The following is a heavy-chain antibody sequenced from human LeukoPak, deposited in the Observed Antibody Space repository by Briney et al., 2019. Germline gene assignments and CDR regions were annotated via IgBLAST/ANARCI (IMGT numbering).Heavy chain of an antibody. CDR2: IRYDGSNK. J-gene: IGHJ4*02. CDR3: ARKGFGSITVPGTFDY. CDR1: GFTFSNFG. D-gene: IGHD6-19*01. V-gene: IGHV3-30*02. Sequence: PGGSLRLSCAASGFTFSNFGMHWVRQAPGKGLEWVAFIRYDGSNKYYVDSMKGRFTISRDNSKNTLPLQMNSLRPEDTAVYYCARKGFGSITVPGTFDYWGQGILVTVSS.